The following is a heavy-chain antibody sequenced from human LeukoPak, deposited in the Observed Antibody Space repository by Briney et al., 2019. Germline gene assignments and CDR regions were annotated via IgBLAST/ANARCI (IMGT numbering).Heavy chain of an antibody. Sequence: GGSLRLSCAASGFTFSSYAMTWVRQAPGKGLEWVSVISGGGTSTYYADSVKGRFTISRDNFKNTLCLQMNSLRAEDTALYYCAKDIFPGRYCSSTSCPDHYFDYWGQGTLVTVSS. CDR1: GFTFSSYA. D-gene: IGHD2-2*01. V-gene: IGHV3-23*01. CDR2: ISGGGTST. CDR3: AKDIFPGRYCSSTSCPDHYFDY. J-gene: IGHJ4*02.